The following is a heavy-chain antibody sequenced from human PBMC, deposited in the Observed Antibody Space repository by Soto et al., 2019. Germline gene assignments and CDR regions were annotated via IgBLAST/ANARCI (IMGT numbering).Heavy chain of an antibody. CDR3: ATTDSPDATLDY. V-gene: IGHV4-34*01. CDR1: GGSFSGYY. J-gene: IGHJ4*02. Sequence: QVQLQQWGAGLLKPSETLSLTCAVYGGSFSGYYWSWIRQPPGKGLEWIGEINHSGSTNYNPSLKNRVTISVDTSKNQFSLKLSSVTAADTAVYYCATTDSPDATLDYWGQGTLVTVSS. CDR2: INHSGST. D-gene: IGHD2-15*01.